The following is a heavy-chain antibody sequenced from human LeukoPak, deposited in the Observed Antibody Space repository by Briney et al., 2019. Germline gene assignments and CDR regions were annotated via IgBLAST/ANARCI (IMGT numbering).Heavy chain of an antibody. V-gene: IGHV4-38-2*01. CDR3: ARCYGDCDY. Sequence: SETLSLTCAVSGYSISSGYYWGWIRQPPGKGLEWIGSIYHSGSTNYNPSLKSRVTISVDKSKNQFSLKLSSVTAADTAVYYCARCYGDCDYWGQGTLVTVSS. CDR1: GYSISSGYY. D-gene: IGHD4-17*01. CDR2: IYHSGST. J-gene: IGHJ4*02.